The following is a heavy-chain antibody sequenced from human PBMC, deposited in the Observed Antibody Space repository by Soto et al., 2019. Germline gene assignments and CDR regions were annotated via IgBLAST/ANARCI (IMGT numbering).Heavy chain of an antibody. D-gene: IGHD2-2*02. CDR2: INSDGSST. V-gene: IGHV3-74*01. J-gene: IGHJ5*02. CDR3: ARDRAIAYSGCYP. CDR1: ECTFSSYC. Sequence: GGSLRHTGAASECTFSSYCMNWVRQAPGKGLVWVSRINSDGSSTSYADSVKGRFTISRDNAKNTLYLQMNSLRAEDTAVYYCARDRAIAYSGCYPWCQGTLVTVSS.